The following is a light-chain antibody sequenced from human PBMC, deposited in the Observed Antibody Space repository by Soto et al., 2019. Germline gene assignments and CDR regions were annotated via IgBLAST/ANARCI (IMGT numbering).Light chain of an antibody. CDR2: DAS. V-gene: IGKV1D-13*01. CDR1: QGISLS. CDR3: QQFAYYPVT. Sequence: PLTQSPSSLSASVGDSVTITCRASQGISLSLAWFHQKPGEAPTLLIYDASSLERGVPSRFRGSGSGADFTLSINGLRPEDLGTYFCQQFAYYPVTFGQGTRLEI. J-gene: IGKJ5*01.